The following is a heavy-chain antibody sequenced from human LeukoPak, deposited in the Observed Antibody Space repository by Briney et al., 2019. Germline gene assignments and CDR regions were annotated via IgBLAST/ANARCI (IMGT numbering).Heavy chain of an antibody. J-gene: IGHJ4*02. CDR2: ISGSGGST. V-gene: IGHV3-23*01. D-gene: IGHD2-2*01. Sequence: PGGSLRLSCAASGFTFSSYSMNWVRQAPGKGLEWVSAISGSGGSTYYADSVKGRFTISRDNSKNTLYLQMNSLRAEDTAVYYCAKGDIVVVPALFDYWGQGTLVTVSS. CDR3: AKGDIVVVPALFDY. CDR1: GFTFSSYS.